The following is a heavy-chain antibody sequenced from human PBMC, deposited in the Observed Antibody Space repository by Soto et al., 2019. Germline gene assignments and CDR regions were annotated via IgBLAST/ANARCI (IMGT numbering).Heavy chain of an antibody. CDR3: ARDPCYYGSGSHYFFDY. CDR2: ISGTSDYI. Sequence: GSLRLSCAASGFTLSISSMNWVRQAPGKGLEWVSSISGTSDYISYADSVKGRFTISRDNAKNSLYLQMNSLRAEDTAVYFCARDPCYYGSGSHYFFDYCGQGSLVPVSS. CDR1: GFTLSISS. J-gene: IGHJ4*02. V-gene: IGHV3-21*01. D-gene: IGHD3-10*01.